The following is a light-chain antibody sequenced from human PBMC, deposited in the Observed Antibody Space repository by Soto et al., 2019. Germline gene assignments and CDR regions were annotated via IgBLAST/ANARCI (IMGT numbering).Light chain of an antibody. V-gene: IGLV7-43*01. CDR1: TGPVTRGHF. CDR2: NTN. Sequence: QAVVTQEPSLTVSPGGTVTLTCASSTGPVTRGHFPNWFQQKPGQAPRPLIYNTNNSHSWTPARVSGFLLGGNAALTLSGVQPEDEADYYCQLYYGTVHVFGGGTKLTVL. J-gene: IGLJ2*01. CDR3: QLYYGTVHV.